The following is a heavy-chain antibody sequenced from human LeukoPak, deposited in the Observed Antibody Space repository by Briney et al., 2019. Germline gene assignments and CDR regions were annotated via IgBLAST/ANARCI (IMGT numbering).Heavy chain of an antibody. D-gene: IGHD2-15*01. V-gene: IGHV3-23*01. J-gene: IGHJ4*02. CDR2: LRGPEGSP. Sequence: PGGSLRLSCAASGFALTSYTMSWVRQAPGKGLEWVSSLRGPEGSPFYADSVKGRFTISRDNSKNTLYLQMNSLSAEDTALYYCAKIRLEESATGYWGQGTLVTVSS. CDR1: GFALTSYT. CDR3: AKIRLEESATGY.